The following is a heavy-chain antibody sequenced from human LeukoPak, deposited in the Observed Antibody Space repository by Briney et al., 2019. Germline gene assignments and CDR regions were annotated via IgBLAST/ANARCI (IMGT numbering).Heavy chain of an antibody. CDR1: GGTFSSYA. V-gene: IGHV1-69*06. J-gene: IGHJ3*02. D-gene: IGHD6-19*01. Sequence: GASVKVSCKASGGTFSSYAISWVRQAPGQGLEWMGGIIPIFGTASYAQKFQGRVTTTADKSTSTAYMELSSLRSEDTAVYYCANLAIAVAGMDDAFDIWGQGTMVTVSS. CDR3: ANLAIAVAGMDDAFDI. CDR2: IIPIFGTA.